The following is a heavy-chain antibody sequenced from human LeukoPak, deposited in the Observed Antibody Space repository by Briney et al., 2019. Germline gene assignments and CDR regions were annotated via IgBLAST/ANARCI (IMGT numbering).Heavy chain of an antibody. J-gene: IGHJ6*02. CDR3: ARHLTDCSSTSCYGPPGGMDV. CDR1: GGSISSYY. Sequence: SETLSLTCTVSGGSISSYYWSWIRQPPGKGLEWIGYIYYSGSTNYNPSLKSRVTISVDTSKNQCSLKLSSVTAADTAVYYCARHLTDCSSTSCYGPPGGMDVWGQGTTVTVSS. V-gene: IGHV4-59*08. D-gene: IGHD2-2*01. CDR2: IYYSGST.